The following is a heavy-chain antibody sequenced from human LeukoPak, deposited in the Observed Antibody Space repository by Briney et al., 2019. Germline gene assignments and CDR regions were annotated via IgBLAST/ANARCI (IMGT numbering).Heavy chain of an antibody. CDR1: GFTVSSNY. J-gene: IGHJ4*02. CDR3: ASGFDSRFFDR. D-gene: IGHD3-22*01. Sequence: PGGSLRLSCAASGFTVSSNYMSWVRQAPGKGLEWVANIKEDGSEKYYVDSVKGRFTISRDNAKNSLYLQMNSLRAEDTAVYYCASGFDSRFFDRWGQGTLVTVSS. CDR2: IKEDGSEK. V-gene: IGHV3-7*01.